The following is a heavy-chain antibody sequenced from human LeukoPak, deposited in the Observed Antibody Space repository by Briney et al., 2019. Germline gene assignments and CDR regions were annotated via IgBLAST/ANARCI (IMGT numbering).Heavy chain of an antibody. V-gene: IGHV3-48*02. CDR2: ISSSSSTI. CDR3: ARKRDYYDSSGYYQIFDY. D-gene: IGHD3-22*01. Sequence: GGSLRLSCAASGFTFSSYSMNWVRQAPGKGLEWVSYISSSSSTIYYADSVKGRFTISRDNAKNSLYLQMNSLRDEDTAAYYCARKRDYYDSSGYYQIFDYWGQGTLVTVSS. J-gene: IGHJ4*02. CDR1: GFTFSSYS.